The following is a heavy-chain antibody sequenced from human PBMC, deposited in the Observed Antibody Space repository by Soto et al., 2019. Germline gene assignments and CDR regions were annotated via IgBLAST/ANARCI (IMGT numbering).Heavy chain of an antibody. Sequence: QVQLQESGPGLVKPSQTLSLTCTVSAGSISTVNYCWSWIRQSPDMGLEWIGHIYNGGSTYNNPSLESGVTMSVATAKNHLSLTLSSVSAADTAVYYCARGPSGDKVDSCGKGTLVTVSS. CDR2: IYNGGST. J-gene: IGHJ4*02. CDR3: ARGPSGDKVDS. D-gene: IGHD7-27*01. CDR1: AGSISTVNYC. V-gene: IGHV4-30-4*01.